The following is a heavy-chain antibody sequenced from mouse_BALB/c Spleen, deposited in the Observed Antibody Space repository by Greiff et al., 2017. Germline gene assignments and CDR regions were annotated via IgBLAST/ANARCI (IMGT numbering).Heavy chain of an antibody. Sequence: QVQLQQPGAELVRPGASVKLSCKASGYTFTSYWINWVKQRPGQGLEWIGNIYPSDSYTNYNQKFKDKATLTVDKSSSTAYMQLSSPTSEDSAVYYCTSHYDHWYFDVWGAGTTVTVAS. CDR3: TSHYDHWYFDV. V-gene: IGHV1-69*02. CDR1: GYTFTSYW. D-gene: IGHD2-4*01. J-gene: IGHJ1*01. CDR2: IYPSDSYT.